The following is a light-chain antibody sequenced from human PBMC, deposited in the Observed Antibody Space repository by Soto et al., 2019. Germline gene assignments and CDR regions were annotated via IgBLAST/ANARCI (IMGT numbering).Light chain of an antibody. CDR1: QRISSW. CDR3: QLYNCPPWT. Sequence: DIQMTQSPSTLSASVGDRATITCRASQRISSWLAWYQQRPGKVPRLLIYKASTLESGVPSRFSGSGSGTEFTLTISSLQHDDFATYYCQLYNCPPWTFGQGTKVDIK. V-gene: IGKV1-5*03. J-gene: IGKJ1*01. CDR2: KAS.